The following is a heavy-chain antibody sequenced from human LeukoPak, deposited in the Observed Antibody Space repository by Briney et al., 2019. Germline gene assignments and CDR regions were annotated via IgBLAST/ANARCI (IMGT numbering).Heavy chain of an antibody. CDR1: GYTFTSYG. Sequence: GASVKVSCKASGYTFTSYGISCVRQAPGQGLEWMGWISAYNGNTNYAQKLQGRVTMTTDTSTSTAYMDLRSLRSDDPTVYCCAIDSGLSGGSWPLDYWGQGTLVTVSS. D-gene: IGHD2-15*01. V-gene: IGHV1-18*01. CDR2: ISAYNGNT. CDR3: AIDSGLSGGSWPLDY. J-gene: IGHJ4*02.